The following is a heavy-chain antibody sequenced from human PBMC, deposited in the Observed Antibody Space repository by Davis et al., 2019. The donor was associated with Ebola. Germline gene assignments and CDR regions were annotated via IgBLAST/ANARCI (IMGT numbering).Heavy chain of an antibody. CDR3: AGSAYSKPV. CDR1: GFTFSNYW. D-gene: IGHD3-10*01. J-gene: IGHJ4*02. CDR2: IGQDGQTS. Sequence: GESLKISCVTSGFTFSNYWMHWVRQVPGQGLVWVSRIGQDGQTSYADFVKGRFTISRDNAQNTLSLQMNSLRVDDTAVYYCAGSAYSKPVWGRGTLVTVSS. V-gene: IGHV3-74*03.